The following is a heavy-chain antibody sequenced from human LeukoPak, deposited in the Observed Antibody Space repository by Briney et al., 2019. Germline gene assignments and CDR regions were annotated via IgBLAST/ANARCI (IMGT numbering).Heavy chain of an antibody. CDR2: IYSGGST. CDR1: GFTVSSNY. Sequence: GSLRLSCAASGFTVSSNYMSWVRQAPGKGLEWVSVIYSGGSTYYADSVKGRFTISRDNSKNTLYLQMNSLRAEDTAVYYCARDPGTAAAGVFDDYWGQGTLVTVSS. CDR3: ARDPGTAAAGVFDDY. J-gene: IGHJ4*02. V-gene: IGHV3-66*01. D-gene: IGHD6-13*01.